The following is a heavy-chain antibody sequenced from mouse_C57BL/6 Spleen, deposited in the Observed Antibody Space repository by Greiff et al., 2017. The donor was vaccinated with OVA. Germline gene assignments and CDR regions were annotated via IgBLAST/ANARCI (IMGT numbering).Heavy chain of an antibody. CDR3: TRKGDYGSSFDY. V-gene: IGHV1-15*01. CDR2: IDPETGGT. D-gene: IGHD1-1*01. J-gene: IGHJ2*01. CDR1: GYTFTDYG. Sequence: QVQLQQSGAELVRPGASVTLSCKASGYTFTDYGMHWVKQTPVHGLEWIGAIDPETGGTAYNQKFKGKAILTADKSSSTAYMELRSLTSEDSAVYYCTRKGDYGSSFDYWGQGTTLTVSS.